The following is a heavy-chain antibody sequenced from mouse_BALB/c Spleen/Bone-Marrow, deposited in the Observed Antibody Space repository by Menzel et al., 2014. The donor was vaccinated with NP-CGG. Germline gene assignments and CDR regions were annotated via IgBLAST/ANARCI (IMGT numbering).Heavy chain of an antibody. Sequence: VHVKQSGPDLVKPGASVKISCKASGYSFTDYYMHWVKQSHGKSLEWIGRVNPNNGGTDYNQKFEGKAILTVDKSSSTAFMELRSLTSEDSAVYYCARGPTTVVAYYYTLNYWGQGTSVTVSS. CDR1: GYSFTDYY. CDR2: VNPNNGGT. J-gene: IGHJ4*01. D-gene: IGHD1-1*01. V-gene: IGHV1-34*01. CDR3: ARGPTTVVAYYYTLNY.